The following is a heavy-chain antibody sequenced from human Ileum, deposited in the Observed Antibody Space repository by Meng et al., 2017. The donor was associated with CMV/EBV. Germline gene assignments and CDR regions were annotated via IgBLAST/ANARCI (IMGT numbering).Heavy chain of an antibody. CDR2: TYYTGIT. J-gene: IGHJ4*02. V-gene: IGHV4-30-4*01. D-gene: IGHD3-22*01. CDR1: GATIGDGDYF. CDR3: ARATPTYASSGYRYDH. Sequence: PEPGPDLVTPYQTMARTCTGSGATIGDGDYFWSWIRQFPGKGLEWIGYTYYTGITYGNSALQSRISISVDTSRNHFSLQMRSVTAADTAVYYCARATPTYASSGYRYDHWGQGTLVTVSS.